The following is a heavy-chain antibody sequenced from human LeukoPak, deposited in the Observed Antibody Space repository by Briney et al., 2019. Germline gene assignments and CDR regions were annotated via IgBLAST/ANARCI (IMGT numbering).Heavy chain of an antibody. CDR3: AKGHFASSSFFDY. CDR1: KFNFA. J-gene: IGHJ4*02. Sequence: GGSLRLSCAASKFNFAMSWVRQTADKRLEWVSAISGSGDATFYTDSVKGRFTISRDNSKNTLYLQMNNLRVEDTAVYYCAKGHFASSSFFDYWGQGTLVTVSS. CDR2: ISGSGDAT. V-gene: IGHV3-23*01. D-gene: IGHD6-6*01.